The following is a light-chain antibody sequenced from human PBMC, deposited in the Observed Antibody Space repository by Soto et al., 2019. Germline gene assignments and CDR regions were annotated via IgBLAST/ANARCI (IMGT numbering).Light chain of an antibody. CDR1: QSISSS. V-gene: IGKV1-5*03. J-gene: IGKJ3*01. CDR3: QQYNTYSFT. CDR2: KAS. Sequence: DIQMTQSPSTLSASVGDIVIITCRASQSISSSLAWYQQKPGKAPNLLISKASNLESGVPSRFSGSGSGTEFTLTISSLQPDDFATYYCQQYNTYSFTVGPGTKVDIK.